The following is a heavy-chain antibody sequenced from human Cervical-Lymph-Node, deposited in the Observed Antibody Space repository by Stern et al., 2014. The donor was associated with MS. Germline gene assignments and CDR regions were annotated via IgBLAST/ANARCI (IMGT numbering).Heavy chain of an antibody. J-gene: IGHJ4*02. CDR1: GYIFSAYG. V-gene: IGHV1-18*01. CDR3: ARGYSYGYGIDY. D-gene: IGHD5-18*01. CDR2: ISAYDGDS. Sequence: QVQLVQSGAEVKKPGASVKVSCKASGYIFSAYGINWVRQAPGKGVEWMGWISAYDGDSNLTQNFQGRVTMTTDTSTNTVYMELRSLTSDDTAVYYCARGYSYGYGIDYWGRGSLITVSS.